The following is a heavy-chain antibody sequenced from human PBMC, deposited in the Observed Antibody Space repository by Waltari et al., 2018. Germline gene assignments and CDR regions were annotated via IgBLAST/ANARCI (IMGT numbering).Heavy chain of an antibody. CDR3: ANPSSCAMYDAFDI. Sequence: EVQLLESGGGLVQPGGSLRLACAASGFTFSSYAMSWVRQAPGKGLEWVSAIRGSGGSTYYADSVKGRFTISRDNFKNTLYLQMNSLRAEDTAVYYCANPSSCAMYDAFDIWGQGTMVTVSS. J-gene: IGHJ3*02. V-gene: IGHV3-23*01. CDR1: GFTFSSYA. CDR2: IRGSGGST. D-gene: IGHD6-19*01.